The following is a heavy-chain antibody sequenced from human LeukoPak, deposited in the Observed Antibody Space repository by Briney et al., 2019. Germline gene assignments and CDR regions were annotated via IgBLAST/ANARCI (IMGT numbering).Heavy chain of an antibody. CDR1: GHTFTGYY. J-gene: IGHJ3*02. CDR2: INPNSGGT. Sequence: ASVKVSCKASGHTFTGYYMHWVRQAPGQGLEWMGWINPNSGGTNYAQKFQGRVTMTRDTSISTAYMELSRLRSDDTAVYYCAAVAGLGNAFDIWGQGTMVTVSS. CDR3: AAVAGLGNAFDI. D-gene: IGHD6-19*01. V-gene: IGHV1-2*02.